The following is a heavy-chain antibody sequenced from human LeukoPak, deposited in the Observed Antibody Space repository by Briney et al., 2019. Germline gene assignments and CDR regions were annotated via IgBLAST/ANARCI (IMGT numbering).Heavy chain of an antibody. D-gene: IGHD2-8*01. J-gene: IGHJ4*02. CDR2: INHSGST. Sequence: GSLRLSCAASGFTFSSYAMSWVRQPPGKGLEWIGEINHSGSTNYNPSLKSRVTISIDTSKNQFSLKLSSVTAADTAVYYCARGHVLMVYAILDSWGQGTLVTVSS. CDR1: GFTFSSYA. V-gene: IGHV4-34*01. CDR3: ARGHVLMVYAILDS.